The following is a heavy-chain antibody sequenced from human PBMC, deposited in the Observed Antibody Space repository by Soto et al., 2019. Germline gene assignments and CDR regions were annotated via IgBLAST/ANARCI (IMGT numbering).Heavy chain of an antibody. J-gene: IGHJ4*02. CDR3: ARDPVGRYYGSGGYYFDY. CDR2: ISYDGSTK. D-gene: IGHD3-10*01. Sequence: QVQLVESGGGVVQPGRSLRLSCAASGFTFSSYAMHWVRQAPGKGLEWVAVISYDGSTKYYADSVKGRFTISRDNSKNTLYLQMNSLRAEDTAVYYCARDPVGRYYGSGGYYFDYGGQGTLVTVSS. CDR1: GFTFSSYA. V-gene: IGHV3-30-3*01.